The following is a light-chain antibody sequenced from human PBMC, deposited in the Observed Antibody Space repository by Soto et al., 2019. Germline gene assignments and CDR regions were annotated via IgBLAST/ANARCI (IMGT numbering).Light chain of an antibody. Sequence: EIVLTQSPGTLSLSPGERATLSCRASQSVSSSYLAWYQQKPGQAPRFLIYSASSSATGIPDRFSGSGSGTDFTLTNSRLEPEDFAVYYCQQYYSSPTTFGQGTKVEIK. V-gene: IGKV3-20*01. J-gene: IGKJ1*01. CDR3: QQYYSSPTT. CDR1: QSVSSSY. CDR2: SAS.